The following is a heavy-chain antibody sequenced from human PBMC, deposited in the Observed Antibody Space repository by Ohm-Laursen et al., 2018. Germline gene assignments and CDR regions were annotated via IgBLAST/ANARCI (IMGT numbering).Heavy chain of an antibody. V-gene: IGHV3-23*01. J-gene: IGHJ4*02. CDR2: ISTSGSGT. D-gene: IGHD3-3*01. CDR1: GFTFSSYA. CDR3: AKGREGYGYYFDY. Sequence: GSLRLSCAASGFTFSSYAMSWVRQAPGKGLEWVSSISTSGSGTYYANSVKGPFTISRDNTKSTLYLQMNNLRAEDTAVYYCAKGREGYGYYFDYWGQGTLVTVSS.